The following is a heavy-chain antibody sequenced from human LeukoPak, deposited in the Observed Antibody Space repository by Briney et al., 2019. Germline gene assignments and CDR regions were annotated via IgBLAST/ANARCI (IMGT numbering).Heavy chain of an antibody. J-gene: IGHJ3*02. Sequence: SETLSLTCAVSGGSISSYYWSWIRQPLGKGLEWIGYIYYSGSTNYNPSLKSRVTISVDTSKNQFSLKLSSVTAADTAVYYCARATESYYYDSSGYYSDAFDIWGQGTMVTVSS. CDR3: ARATESYYYDSSGYYSDAFDI. CDR2: IYYSGST. CDR1: GGSISSYY. V-gene: IGHV4-59*08. D-gene: IGHD3-22*01.